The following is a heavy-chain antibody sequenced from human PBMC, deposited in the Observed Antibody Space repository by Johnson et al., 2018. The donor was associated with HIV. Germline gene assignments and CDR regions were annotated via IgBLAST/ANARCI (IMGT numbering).Heavy chain of an antibody. V-gene: IGHV3-9*01. CDR3: VRERQSGTMQLWLRVNDAFDI. CDR2: ISWNSGSI. CDR1: GFTFSYVW. Sequence: VQLVESGGGFVEPGGSLRLSCAASGFTFSYVWMHWVRQAPGKGLEWVSGISWNSGSIGYADSVKGRFTISRDNAKNSLYLQMNSLRAEDTAAFYCVRERQSGTMQLWLRVNDAFDIWGQGTMVTVSS. D-gene: IGHD5-18*01. J-gene: IGHJ3*02.